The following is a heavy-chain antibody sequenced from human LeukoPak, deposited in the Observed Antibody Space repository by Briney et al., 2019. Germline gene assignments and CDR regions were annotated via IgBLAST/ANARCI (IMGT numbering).Heavy chain of an antibody. CDR3: ARDPKLLWFGEALGYYYGMDV. CDR1: GGTFSSYT. J-gene: IGHJ6*02. V-gene: IGHV1-69*04. Sequence: GASVKVSCKASGGTFSSYTISWVRQAPGQGLEWMGRIIPILGIANCAQKFQGRVTITADKSTSTAYMELSSLRSEDTAVYYCARDPKLLWFGEALGYYYGMDVWGQGTTVAVSS. CDR2: IIPILGIA. D-gene: IGHD3-10*01.